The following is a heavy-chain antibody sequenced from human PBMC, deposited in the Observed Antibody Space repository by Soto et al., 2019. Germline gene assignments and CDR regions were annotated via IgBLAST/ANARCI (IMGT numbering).Heavy chain of an antibody. D-gene: IGHD3-3*01. Sequence: QVQLVESGGGVVQPGRSLRLSCAASGFTFSSYGMHWVRQAPGKGLEWVAVIWYDGSNKYYADSVKGRFTISRDNSKNTLYLQMNSLRAEDTAVYYCATYHDFSSGNRDYYYYYMDVWGKGTTVTVSS. CDR3: ATYHDFSSGNRDYYYYYMDV. CDR1: GFTFSSYG. V-gene: IGHV3-33*01. J-gene: IGHJ6*03. CDR2: IWYDGSNK.